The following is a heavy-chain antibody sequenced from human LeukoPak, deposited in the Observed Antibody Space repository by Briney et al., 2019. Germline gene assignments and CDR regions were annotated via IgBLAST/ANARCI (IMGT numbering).Heavy chain of an antibody. J-gene: IGHJ4*02. D-gene: IGHD2-2*02. CDR2: ISGSGGST. Sequence: HAGGSLRLSCAASGFTFSSYAMSWVRQAPGKGLEWVSAISGSGGSTYYADSVKGRFTISRDNSKNTLYLQMNSLRAEDTAVYYCARDSGYCSSTSCYTFDPYYFDYWGQGTLVTVSS. V-gene: IGHV3-23*01. CDR3: ARDSGYCSSTSCYTFDPYYFDY. CDR1: GFTFSSYA.